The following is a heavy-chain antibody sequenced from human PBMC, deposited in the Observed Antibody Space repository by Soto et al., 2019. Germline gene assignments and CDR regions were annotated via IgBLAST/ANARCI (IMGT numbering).Heavy chain of an antibody. D-gene: IGHD2-2*02. CDR3: ATTQPRYKQLYHGKQRMDV. Sequence: SETLSLTCAVYGGSFSGYYWSWIRQPPGNGLEWIGEINHSGSTNYNPSLKSRVTISVDTSKNQFSLKLSSVTAADTAVYYCATTQPRYKQLYHGKQRMDVWGQGTTVTVSS. V-gene: IGHV4-34*01. J-gene: IGHJ6*02. CDR1: GGSFSGYY. CDR2: INHSGST.